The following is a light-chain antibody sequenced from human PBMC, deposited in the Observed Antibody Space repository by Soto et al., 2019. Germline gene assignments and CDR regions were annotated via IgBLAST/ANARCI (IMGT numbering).Light chain of an antibody. V-gene: IGKV3-11*01. CDR1: QSVSIH. CDR2: DAS. J-gene: IGKJ5*01. CDR3: QQRSNWPS. Sequence: EIVMTQSPATLSVSPGERATLSCRASQSVSIHLAWYQQKPGQAPRLLIYDASNRATGIPARFSGSGSGTDFTLTISSLEPEDFAVYYCQQRSNWPSFGQGTRLEIK.